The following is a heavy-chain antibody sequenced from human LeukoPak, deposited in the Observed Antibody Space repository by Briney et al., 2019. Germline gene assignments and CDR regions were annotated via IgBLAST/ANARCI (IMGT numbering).Heavy chain of an antibody. J-gene: IGHJ6*03. CDR3: ARASTQPGYYESDYYYMDV. CDR1: GYTFTSYY. Sequence: ASVKVSCKASGYTFTSYYMHWVRQAPGQGLEWMGIINPSGGSTSYAQKFQGRVTMTRDMSTSTVYMELSSLRSEDTAVYYCARASTQPGYYESDYYYMDVWGKGTTVTVSS. V-gene: IGHV1-46*01. D-gene: IGHD3-22*01. CDR2: INPSGGST.